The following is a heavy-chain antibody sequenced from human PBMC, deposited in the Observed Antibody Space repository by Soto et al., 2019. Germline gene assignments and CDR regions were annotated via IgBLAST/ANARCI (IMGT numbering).Heavy chain of an antibody. Sequence: ETGPTLGNPTQTLTIACTFPWFPPNTSGRGVGLIPPPPGKALEWLALIYWDDDKRYSPSLKSRLTITKDTSKNQVVLTMTNMDPVDTATYYCEQRRGRGHPGSPFDYWGQGTLVTVSS. V-gene: IGHV2-5*02. CDR3: EQRRGRGHPGSPFDY. D-gene: IGHD2-15*01. CDR2: IYWDDDK. J-gene: IGHJ4*02. CDR1: WFPPNTSGRG.